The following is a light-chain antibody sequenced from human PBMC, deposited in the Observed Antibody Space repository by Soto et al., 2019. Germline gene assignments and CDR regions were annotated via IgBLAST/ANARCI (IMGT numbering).Light chain of an antibody. CDR1: QSISSY. Sequence: DIQMTQSPSSLSASVGDRVTITCRASQSISSYLNWYQQNPGKAPKLLIYAASSLQSCVPSKVSGSGSWTDFTLTIISLKPEDFATYYCKQSYITPYTFGQETKLEIK. CDR3: KQSYITPYT. CDR2: AAS. V-gene: IGKV1-39*01. J-gene: IGKJ2*01.